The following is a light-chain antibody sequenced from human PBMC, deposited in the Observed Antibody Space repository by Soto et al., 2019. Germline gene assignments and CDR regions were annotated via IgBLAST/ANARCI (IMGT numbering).Light chain of an antibody. V-gene: IGLV2-14*01. J-gene: IGLJ2*01. Sequence: QSALTQPASVSGSPGQSITISCTGTSSDVGGYNYVSWYQQHPGKAPKLMIYDVSHRPSGVSNRFSASKSGNTASLTISGLQAEDEGDYYCCSYTSSDTRVFGGGTKLTVL. CDR2: DVS. CDR1: SSDVGGYNY. CDR3: CSYTSSDTRV.